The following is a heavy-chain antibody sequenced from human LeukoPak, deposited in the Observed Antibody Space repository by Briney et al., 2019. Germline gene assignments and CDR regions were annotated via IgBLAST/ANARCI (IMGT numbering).Heavy chain of an antibody. J-gene: IGHJ4*02. D-gene: IGHD3-22*01. Sequence: GGSLRLSCVTSGFTFGNYWMSWVRQAPGKGLEWVAKVKEDGSEKNYVDSVKGRFTISRDNAENAVHLEMNSLRAEDTAIYYCTRMYLYESSGYRPSDYWGQGTPVTVSS. V-gene: IGHV3-7*01. CDR3: TRMYLYESSGYRPSDY. CDR2: VKEDGSEK. CDR1: GFTFGNYW.